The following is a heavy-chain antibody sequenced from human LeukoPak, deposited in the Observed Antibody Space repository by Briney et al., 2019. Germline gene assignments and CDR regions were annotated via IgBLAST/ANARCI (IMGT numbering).Heavy chain of an antibody. Sequence: GGSLRLSCAASGFSSTSHAMSWVRQAPGKGLEWVSGLSGDGGRTYYADSVRGRFTISRDNTKNSLYLQMDSLTADDTAVYFCACLRGPSDYWGQGTLVTVSS. J-gene: IGHJ4*02. D-gene: IGHD4-17*01. CDR2: LSGDGGRT. CDR3: ACLRGPSDY. CDR1: GFSSTSHA. V-gene: IGHV3-23*01.